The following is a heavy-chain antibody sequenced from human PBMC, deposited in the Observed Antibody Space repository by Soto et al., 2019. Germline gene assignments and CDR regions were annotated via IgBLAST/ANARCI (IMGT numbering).Heavy chain of an antibody. CDR2: IYYNANT. J-gene: IGHJ4*02. Sequence: QVQLQESGPGLVKPSETLSLTCSVSGGSISNPYWSWIRQPPGKGLEWIGYIYYNANTNYNPTLKRRVTKAVDTSRNQLSLKLTTVTAADAAVYYCTRANWYSEYWGQGTLVTVSS. V-gene: IGHV4-59*11. CDR3: TRANWYSEY. CDR1: GGSISNPY. D-gene: IGHD7-27*01.